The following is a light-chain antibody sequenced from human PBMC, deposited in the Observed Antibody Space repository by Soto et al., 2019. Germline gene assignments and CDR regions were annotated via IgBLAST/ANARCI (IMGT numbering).Light chain of an antibody. CDR1: QSVLYSSNNKNY. Sequence: DIVMTQSPDSLAVSLGERATINCKSSQSVLYSSNNKNYLAWYQQKPGHPPKLLIYWASTRESGVPDRFSGSGSGTDFTLNISTLQAEDVAVYYCQQYYSSPLTFGGGTKVEIK. CDR2: WAS. J-gene: IGKJ4*01. V-gene: IGKV4-1*01. CDR3: QQYYSSPLT.